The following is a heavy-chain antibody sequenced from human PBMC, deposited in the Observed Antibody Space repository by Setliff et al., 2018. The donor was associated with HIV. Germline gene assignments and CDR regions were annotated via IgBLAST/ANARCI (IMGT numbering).Heavy chain of an antibody. CDR2: ISAYNGST. D-gene: IGHD6-19*01. CDR1: GYTFTSYG. V-gene: IGHV1-18*01. Sequence: ASVKGSCKASGYTFTSYGISWVRQAPGQGLEWMGWISAYNGSTNYAQKLQGRVTMTTDTSTSTAYMELRSLRSDDTAVYYCARVSGWYSGDAFDIWGQGTMVTVSS. J-gene: IGHJ3*02. CDR3: ARVSGWYSGDAFDI.